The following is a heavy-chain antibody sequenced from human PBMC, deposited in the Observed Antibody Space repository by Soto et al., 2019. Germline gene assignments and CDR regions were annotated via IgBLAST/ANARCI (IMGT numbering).Heavy chain of an antibody. J-gene: IGHJ4*02. V-gene: IGHV3-30*18. CDR3: AKGLTRGVATPRDYFDY. CDR2: ISYDGSNK. D-gene: IGHD5-12*01. CDR1: GFTFSSYG. Sequence: QVQLVESGGGLVQPGRSLRLSCAASGFTFSSYGMHWVRQAPGKGLEWVAVISYDGSNKYYADSVKGRFTISRDNSKNTLYLQMNSLRAEDTAVYYCAKGLTRGVATPRDYFDYWGQGTLVTVSS.